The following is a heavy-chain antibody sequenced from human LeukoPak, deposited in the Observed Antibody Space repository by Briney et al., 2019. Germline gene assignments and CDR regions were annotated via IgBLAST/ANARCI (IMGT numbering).Heavy chain of an antibody. Sequence: GGSLRLSSAVSGFTFSGFWMSWSRQAPGKGLEWVASINSDGSEGYYADVVKGRFTISRDNAKNSLYLQINSLRAEDTAVYYCARSSYSSSSSVWGQGTMVTVSS. CDR1: GFTFSGFW. CDR3: ARSSYSSSSSV. V-gene: IGHV3-7*03. J-gene: IGHJ3*01. D-gene: IGHD6-6*01. CDR2: INSDGSEG.